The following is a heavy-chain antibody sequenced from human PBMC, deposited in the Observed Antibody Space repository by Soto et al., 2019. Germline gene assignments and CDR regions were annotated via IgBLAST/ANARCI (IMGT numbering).Heavy chain of an antibody. CDR2: ISAYNGNT. CDR1: GYTFTSYG. CDR3: ARDVFLGTTTVTTGGMDV. Sequence: ASVKVSCKASGYTFTSYGISWVRQAPGQGLEWMGWISAYNGNTNYAQKLQGRVTMTTDTSTSTAYMELRSLRSDDTAVYYCARDVFLGTTTVTTGGMDVWGQGTTVTVSS. D-gene: IGHD4-4*01. J-gene: IGHJ6*02. V-gene: IGHV1-18*01.